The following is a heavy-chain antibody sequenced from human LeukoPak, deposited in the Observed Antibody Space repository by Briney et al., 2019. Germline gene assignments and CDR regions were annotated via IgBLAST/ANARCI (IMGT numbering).Heavy chain of an antibody. V-gene: IGHV4-59*01. CDR2: IYYSGST. J-gene: IGHJ4*02. CDR3: ARGLGYCSSTSCQVGFDY. CDR1: GGSISSYY. D-gene: IGHD2-2*01. Sequence: SETLSLTCTVSGGSISSYYWSWIRQPPGKGLEWIGYIYYSGSTNYNPSLKSRVTISVDTSKNQFSLKLSSVTAADTAVYYCARGLGYCSSTSCQVGFDYWGQGTLVTVSS.